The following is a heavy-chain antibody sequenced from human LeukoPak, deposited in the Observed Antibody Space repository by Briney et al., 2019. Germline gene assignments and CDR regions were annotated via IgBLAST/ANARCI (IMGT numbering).Heavy chain of an antibody. Sequence: GGSLRLSCAASGFTFSSHTMHWVRQAPGKGPEWVAVFSSDGRNKNYADSVNGRFTISRDNSKNTLYLQMNSLRAEDTALYYCARDRYYGSGRYNYFDYWGQGTLVTVSS. CDR1: GFTFSSHT. CDR2: FSSDGRNK. J-gene: IGHJ4*02. CDR3: ARDRYYGSGRYNYFDY. V-gene: IGHV3-30*04. D-gene: IGHD3-10*01.